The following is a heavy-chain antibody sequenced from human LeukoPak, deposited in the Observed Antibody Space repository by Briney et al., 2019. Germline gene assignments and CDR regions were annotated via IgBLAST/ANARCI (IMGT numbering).Heavy chain of an antibody. Sequence: ASVKVSCKASGYTFTGYYIHWVRQAPGQGLEWMGWINPNSGGTNYAQKFQGRVTMTRDTSISTAYMELSRLRSDDTAVYYCILTSDNYYYYGMDVWGQGTTVTVSS. D-gene: IGHD2-8*01. CDR1: GYTFTGYY. J-gene: IGHJ6*02. CDR2: INPNSGGT. CDR3: ILTSDNYYYYGMDV. V-gene: IGHV1-2*02.